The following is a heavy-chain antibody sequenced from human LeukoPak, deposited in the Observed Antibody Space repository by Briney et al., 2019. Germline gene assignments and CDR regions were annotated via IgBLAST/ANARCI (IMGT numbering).Heavy chain of an antibody. Sequence: PGGSLRLSCEASGFSLSNYAMSWVRQAPGEGLEWVSRIPDSGTDTYYADSVKGRFTISRDTSKNTLFLLMNSLRAEDTAVYYCATQNFDYWGQGTLVTVSS. J-gene: IGHJ4*02. CDR2: IPDSGTDT. CDR1: GFSLSNYA. V-gene: IGHV3-23*01. CDR3: ATQNFDY.